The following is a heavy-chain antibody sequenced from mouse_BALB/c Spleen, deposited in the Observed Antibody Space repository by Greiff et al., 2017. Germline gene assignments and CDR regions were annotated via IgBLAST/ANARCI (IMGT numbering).Heavy chain of an antibody. CDR2: ISSGGSYT. Sequence: EVKLVESGGGLVKPGGSLKLSCAASGFTFSSYAMSWVRQSPEKRLEWVAEISSGGSYTYYPDTVTGRFTISRDNAKNTLYLEMSSLRSEDTAMYYCASGGYGSSYVKYFDVWGAGTTVTVSS. CDR3: ASGGYGSSYVKYFDV. J-gene: IGHJ1*01. CDR1: GFTFSSYA. D-gene: IGHD1-1*01. V-gene: IGHV5-9-4*01.